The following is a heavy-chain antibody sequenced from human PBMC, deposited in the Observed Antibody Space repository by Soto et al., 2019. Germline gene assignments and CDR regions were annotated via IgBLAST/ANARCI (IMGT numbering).Heavy chain of an antibody. CDR3: ARDPGYSFGYT. CDR2: INAGNGNT. J-gene: IGHJ5*02. V-gene: IGHV1-3*01. CDR1: GYTFTSYG. D-gene: IGHD5-18*01. Sequence: GASVKVSCKASGYTFTSYGISWVRQAPGQRLEWMGWINAGNGNTKYSQKFQGRVTITRDTSASTAYMELSSLRSEDTAVYYCARDPGYSFGYTWGQGTLVTVSS.